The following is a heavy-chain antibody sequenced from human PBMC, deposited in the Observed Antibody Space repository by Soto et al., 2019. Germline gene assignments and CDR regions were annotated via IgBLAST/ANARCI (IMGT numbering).Heavy chain of an antibody. CDR1: GFTFSSSG. CDR2: ISRDGNAQ. CDR3: TGEVASGN. V-gene: IGHV3-30*03. D-gene: IGHD2-8*02. Sequence: QVQLVESGGGVVQPGRSLRLSCAASGFTFSSSGMHWVRQAPGKGLEWVAVISRDGNAQYYAESVKGRFTISRDNSKNTLYLQMDSLGPEDTAAYYCTGEVASGNWGQGTLVTVSS. J-gene: IGHJ4*02.